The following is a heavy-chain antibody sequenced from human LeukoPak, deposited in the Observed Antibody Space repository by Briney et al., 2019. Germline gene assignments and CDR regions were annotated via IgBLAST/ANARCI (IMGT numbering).Heavy chain of an antibody. Sequence: SETLSLTCTVSGVSIRSYYWSWIRQPPGKGLEWIGYIYYSGSTNYNPSLKSRVSISVDTSKNQFSLKLNSVTAADTAVYYCARTGSTVTMLYPFDHWGQGTLVTVSS. CDR3: ARTGSTVTMLYPFDH. CDR2: IYYSGST. J-gene: IGHJ4*02. D-gene: IGHD4-17*01. CDR1: GVSIRSYY. V-gene: IGHV4-59*01.